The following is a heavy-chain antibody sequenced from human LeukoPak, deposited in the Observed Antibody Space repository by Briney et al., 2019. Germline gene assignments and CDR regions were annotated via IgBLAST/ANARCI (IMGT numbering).Heavy chain of an antibody. V-gene: IGHV4-4*07. Sequence: PSETLCLTCAVSGGSISGYYWSWIRQPAGKGLEWIGRIYTSGGTNYNPSLKSRVTMSVDTSKNQFSLKLSSVTAADTAVYYCARLPHSSVSYYTTFDPWGQGTLVTVSS. J-gene: IGHJ5*02. CDR3: ARLPHSSVSYYTTFDP. CDR1: GGSISGYY. CDR2: IYTSGGT. D-gene: IGHD3-10*01.